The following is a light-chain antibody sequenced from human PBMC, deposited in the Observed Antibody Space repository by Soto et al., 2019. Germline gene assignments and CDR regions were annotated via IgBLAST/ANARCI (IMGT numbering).Light chain of an antibody. J-gene: IGLJ1*01. V-gene: IGLV2-14*01. CDR1: SSDVGGYNY. CDR2: DVS. CDR3: SSYTSSSTLYV. Sequence: QSVLTQPASVSGSPGQSITISCTGTSSDVGGYNYVSWYQQHPGKAPKLMIYDVSNRPSGVSIRFSGSKSGNTASLTIFGLQAEDEADYYCSSYTSSSTLYVFGPGTKVTVL.